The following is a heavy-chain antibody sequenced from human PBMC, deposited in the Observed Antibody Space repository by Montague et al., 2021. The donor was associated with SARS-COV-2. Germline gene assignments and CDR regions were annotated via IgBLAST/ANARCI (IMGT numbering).Heavy chain of an antibody. V-gene: IGHV3-48*03. CDR2: ISTSAYTT. J-gene: IGHJ3*02. Sequence: SLRLSCAASGFTFSNYDMNWVRQAPGKGPEWISCISTSAYTTSYAGSVKGRFTISRDNGKNSLYLQMNSLRVEDTAVHYCTRDYRSIVGDGLDIWGQGTKVTVSS. CDR1: GFTFSNYD. CDR3: TRDYRSIVGDGLDI. D-gene: IGHD3-16*02.